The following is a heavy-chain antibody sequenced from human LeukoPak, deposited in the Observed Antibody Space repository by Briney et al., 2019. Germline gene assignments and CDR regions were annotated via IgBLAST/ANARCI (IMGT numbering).Heavy chain of an antibody. V-gene: IGHV4-59*01. CDR3: ARVLAYCGGDCPYYYYYYMDV. J-gene: IGHJ6*03. CDR1: GGSISSCY. Sequence: SETLSLTCTVSGGSISSCYWSWIRQPPGKGLEWIGYIYYSGSTNYNPSLKSRVTISVDTSKNQFSLKLSSVTAADTAVYYCARVLAYCGGDCPYYYYYYMDVWGKGTTVTVSS. D-gene: IGHD2-21*01. CDR2: IYYSGST.